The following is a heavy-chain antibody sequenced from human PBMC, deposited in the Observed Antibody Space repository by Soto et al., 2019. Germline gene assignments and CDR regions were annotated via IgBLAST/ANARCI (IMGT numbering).Heavy chain of an antibody. CDR2: FYPGDSDT. CDR3: ATSTGRGFNY. J-gene: IGHJ4*02. Sequence: GESLKISCKASGYSFTSHWIGWVRQMPGKGLEWMAIFYPGDSDTKYSPSFPGHVSISADKSIATVYLQWGSLRASDTAIYYCATSTGRGFNYWGQGTLVTVSS. CDR1: GYSFTSHW. V-gene: IGHV5-51*01. D-gene: IGHD1-26*01.